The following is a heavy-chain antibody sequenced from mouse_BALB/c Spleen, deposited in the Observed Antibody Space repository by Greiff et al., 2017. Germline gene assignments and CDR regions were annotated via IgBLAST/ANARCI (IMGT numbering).Heavy chain of an antibody. D-gene: IGHD1-1*01. J-gene: IGHJ1*01. Sequence: QVQLKQSGAELVRPGTSVKISCKASGYTFTNFWLGWLKQRPGHGLEWIGDIYPGGGYPNYNERFRGKATLTADTSSSTAYMQLSSLTSEDSAVYFCSREYYGSSHWYFDVWGAGTTVTVSS. V-gene: IGHV1-63*02. CDR3: SREYYGSSHWYFDV. CDR1: GYTFTNFW. CDR2: IYPGGGYP.